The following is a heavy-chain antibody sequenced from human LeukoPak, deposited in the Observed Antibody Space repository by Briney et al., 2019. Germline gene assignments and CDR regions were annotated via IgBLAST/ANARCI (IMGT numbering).Heavy chain of an antibody. CDR3: ATRLR. CDR1: GGSISSSSYY. J-gene: IGHJ4*02. V-gene: IGHV4-39*01. Sequence: PSETLSLTCTVSGGSISSSSYYWGWIRQPQGKGLEWIGSIYYSGSTYYNPSLKSRITISVDTTKNKFTRKLRDVNAADTAVYYCATRLRWGQGTLVTVSS. CDR2: IYYSGST.